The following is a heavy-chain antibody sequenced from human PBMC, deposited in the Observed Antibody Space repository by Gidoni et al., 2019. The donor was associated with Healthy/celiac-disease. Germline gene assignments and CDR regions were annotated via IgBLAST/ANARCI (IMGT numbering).Heavy chain of an antibody. V-gene: IGHV4-61*02. CDR3: ARVRYSYGFYFDY. J-gene: IGHJ4*02. Sequence: QVQLQESGPGLVKPSQTLSLTCTVSGGSISGGSYYWSWIRQPAGKGLEWIGRIYTSGSTNYNPSLKSRVTISVDTSKNQFSLKLSSVTAADTAVYYCARVRYSYGFYFDYWGQGTLVTVSS. CDR1: GGSISGGSYY. CDR2: IYTSGST. D-gene: IGHD5-18*01.